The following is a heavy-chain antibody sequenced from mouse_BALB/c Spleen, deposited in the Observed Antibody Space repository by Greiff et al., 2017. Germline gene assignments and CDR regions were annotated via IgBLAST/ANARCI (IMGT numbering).Heavy chain of an antibody. CDR3: AREGHDGSAWFAY. CDR2: IWSGGST. D-gene: IGHD2-3*01. CDR1: GFSLTSYG. J-gene: IGHJ3*01. Sequence: VKLVESGPGLVQPSQSLSITCTVSGFSLTSYGVHWVRQSPGKGLEWLGVIWSGGSTDYNAAFISRLSISKDNSKSQVFFKMNSLQANDTAIYYCAREGHDGSAWFAYWGQGTLVTVSA. V-gene: IGHV2-2*02.